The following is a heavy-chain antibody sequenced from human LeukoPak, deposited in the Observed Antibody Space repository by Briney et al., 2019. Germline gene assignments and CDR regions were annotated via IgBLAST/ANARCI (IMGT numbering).Heavy chain of an antibody. CDR1: GFTFTDYG. V-gene: IGHV3-30*03. CDR3: ARGRGVPTDY. Sequence: GGSLRLSCAASGFTFTDYGMHWVRQAPGKGLEWVAVISYDGSNKYYADSVKGRFTISRDNSKNTLYLQMNSLKAEDTAVYYCARGRGVPTDYWGQGTLVTVSS. J-gene: IGHJ4*02. CDR2: ISYDGSNK. D-gene: IGHD3-10*01.